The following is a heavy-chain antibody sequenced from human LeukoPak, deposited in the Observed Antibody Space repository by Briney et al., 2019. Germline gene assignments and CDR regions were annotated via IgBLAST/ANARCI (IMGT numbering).Heavy chain of an antibody. J-gene: IGHJ6*03. D-gene: IGHD6-25*01. V-gene: IGHV1-69*05. CDR2: IIPIFGTA. CDR3: ASLAGYYYYMDV. CDR1: GYTFTTYA. Sequence: SVKVSCKASGYTFTTYAISWVRQAPGQGLEWMGGIIPIFGTANYAQKFQGRVTITTDESTSTAYMELSSLRSEDTAVYYCASLAGYYYYMDVWGKGTTVTVSS.